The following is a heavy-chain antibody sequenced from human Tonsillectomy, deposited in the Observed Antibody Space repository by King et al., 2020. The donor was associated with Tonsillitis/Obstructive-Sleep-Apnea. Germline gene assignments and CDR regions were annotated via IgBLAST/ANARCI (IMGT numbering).Heavy chain of an antibody. CDR3: ARHGSGGSWGAFDI. D-gene: IGHD2-15*01. CDR1: GYGYTTFW. J-gene: IGHJ3*02. Sequence: QLVQSGPEVKKPGESLKISCQSSGYGYTTFWLGWVRQMPGKGLEWMGIIYXGDSDTTYSPSFQGQVTMSVDKSINTAYLQWSSLKASDTAIYYCARHGSGGSWGAFDIWGQGTVVTVSS. V-gene: IGHV5-51*01. CDR2: IYXGDSDT.